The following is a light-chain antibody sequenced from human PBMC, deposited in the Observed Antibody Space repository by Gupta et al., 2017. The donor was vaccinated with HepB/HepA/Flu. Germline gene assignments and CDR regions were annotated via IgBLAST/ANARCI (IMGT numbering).Light chain of an antibody. V-gene: IGKV3-20*01. J-gene: IGKJ4*01. CDR2: DAS. Sequence: EIVLTQSPGTLSLSPGERATLSCRASQSISSSFLAWYQQKPGQAPRLLIYDASNRATGIPDRFSGSGSGTDFTLTISRLEPEDFAVYYCHHDGFSDYALGGGTKVEIK. CDR1: QSISSSF. CDR3: HHDGFSDYA.